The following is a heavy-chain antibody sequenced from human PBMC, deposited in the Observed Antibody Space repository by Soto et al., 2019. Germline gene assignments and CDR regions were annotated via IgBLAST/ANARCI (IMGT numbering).Heavy chain of an antibody. D-gene: IGHD6-19*01. V-gene: IGHV3-23*01. CDR3: AKADGEQWLLPHLDK. Sequence: EVQLLESGGGVVQPGGSLRLSCVASGFNFKNFAMGWARQPQGEGRGWVSGISCCGGSTSYADSVKGRFSIARDDSTNTLSLQMNNLRVEDTAQYYCAKADGEQWLLPHLDKWGQGTLVTVS. J-gene: IGHJ4*02. CDR2: ISCCGGST. CDR1: GFNFKNFA.